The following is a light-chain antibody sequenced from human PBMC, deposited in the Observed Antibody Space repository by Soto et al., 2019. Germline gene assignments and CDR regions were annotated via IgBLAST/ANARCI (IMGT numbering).Light chain of an antibody. CDR2: GAS. J-gene: IGKJ1*01. CDR1: QIFGSSY. CDR3: QQYGDSPWT. Sequence: EIVLTQSPGPLSLSPGERATLSCRASQIFGSSYLAWYQQTPGQPPRLLLFGASTRAAGVPDRFSGSGSGTDFTLTISSLRSEDSAVDFCQQYGDSPWTFGQGTKVE. V-gene: IGKV3-20*01.